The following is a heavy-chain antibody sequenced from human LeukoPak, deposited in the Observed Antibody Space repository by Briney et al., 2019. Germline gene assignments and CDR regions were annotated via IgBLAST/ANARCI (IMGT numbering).Heavy chain of an antibody. CDR2: IDGDGRGI. D-gene: IGHD3-10*01. CDR1: GLTFNTAW. J-gene: IGHJ5*02. V-gene: IGHV3-74*01. CDR3: VRDLPRTSGP. Sequence: PGGSLRLSCVASGLTFNTAWMHWARQTPGKGLVWVSHIDGDGRGITYADDVKGRFTISRDNAKNTLYLQMNRLRVEDTAVYYCVRDLPRTSGPWGQGTLVTVSS.